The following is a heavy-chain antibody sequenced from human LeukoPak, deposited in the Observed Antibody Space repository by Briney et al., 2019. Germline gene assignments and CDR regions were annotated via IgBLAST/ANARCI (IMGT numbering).Heavy chain of an antibody. V-gene: IGHV3-7*01. J-gene: IGHJ4*02. CDR2: IKQDGSEK. CDR3: ARDSDYYDSSGSDY. CDR1: GFTVSSYW. Sequence: GGSLRLSCAASGFTVSSYWMSWVRQAPGKGLEGVANIKQDGSEKYYVDSVKGRFTISRDNAKNSLYLQMNSLRAEDTAVYYCARDSDYYDSSGSDYWGQGTLVTVSS. D-gene: IGHD3-22*01.